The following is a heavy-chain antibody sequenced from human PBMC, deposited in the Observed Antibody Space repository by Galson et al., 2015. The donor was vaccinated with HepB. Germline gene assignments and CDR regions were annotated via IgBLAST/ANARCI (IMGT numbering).Heavy chain of an antibody. D-gene: IGHD3-22*01. CDR2: INPNSGGT. CDR1: GYTFTGYY. V-gene: IGHV1-2*02. CDR3: ARDHGGYYNWSDP. Sequence: SVKVSCKASGYTFTGYYMHWVRQAPGQGLEWMGWINPNSGGTNYAQKFQGRVTMTRDTSISTAYMELSRLRSDDTAVYYCARDHGGYYNWSDPWGQGTLVTVSS. J-gene: IGHJ5*02.